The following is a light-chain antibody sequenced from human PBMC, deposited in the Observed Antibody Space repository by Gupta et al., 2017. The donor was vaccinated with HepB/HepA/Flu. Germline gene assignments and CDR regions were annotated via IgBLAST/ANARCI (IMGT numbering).Light chain of an antibody. CDR2: EVN. J-gene: IGLJ2*01. Sequence: QSALTTPASVSGSPGPSITISCPGTRSDVGSYNLVTWYQQHPGKAPKLMIYEVNKWTSGVSNRFSGSKSGNTASLTISGLQAEGESDYYCCSYASTTVVFGGGTKLTVL. CDR1: RSDVGSYNL. CDR3: CSYASTTVV. V-gene: IGLV2-23*02.